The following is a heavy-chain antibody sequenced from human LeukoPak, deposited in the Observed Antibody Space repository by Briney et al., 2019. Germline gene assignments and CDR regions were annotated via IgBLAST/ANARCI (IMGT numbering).Heavy chain of an antibody. CDR1: GGSFSGSY. CDR3: RLEMTTTTPNNFDF. Sequence: SEALSLTCAVYGGSFSGSYWSWIRQPPGKRLEWIGEVNHSGITNYNPSLKSRVTISVDTSKNQFSLKLSSVTAADTAVYYCRLEMTTTTPNNFDFWGQGTLVTVSS. CDR2: VNHSGIT. D-gene: IGHD5-24*01. J-gene: IGHJ4*02. V-gene: IGHV4-34*01.